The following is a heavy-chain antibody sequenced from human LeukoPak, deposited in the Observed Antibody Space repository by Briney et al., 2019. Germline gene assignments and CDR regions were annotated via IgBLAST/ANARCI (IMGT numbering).Heavy chain of an antibody. D-gene: IGHD3-3*01. J-gene: IGHJ5*02. CDR2: IYYSGST. CDR3: ARRVFGWFDP. Sequence: SETLSLTCTVSGGSISSYFWSWIRQPPGKELECIGYIYYSGSTYYNPSLKSRVTISVDTSKNQFSLKLNSVTAADTAVYYCARRVFGWFDPWGQGTLVTVSS. CDR1: GGSISSYF. V-gene: IGHV4-59*01.